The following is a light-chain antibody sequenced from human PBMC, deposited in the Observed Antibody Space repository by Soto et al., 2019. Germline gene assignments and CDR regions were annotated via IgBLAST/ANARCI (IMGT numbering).Light chain of an antibody. CDR3: QQCNTPFT. V-gene: IGKV1-5*01. J-gene: IGKJ4*01. CDR1: QNIGSR. CDR2: DAS. Sequence: DVQMTQSPSTLSASVGDRVAITCRASQNIGSRLAWYQQKPDEAPKLLIYDASSLESGVPLGFGGSGSGTDFTLIISSLQPDDFATYYCQQCNTPFTFGGGTKVDIK.